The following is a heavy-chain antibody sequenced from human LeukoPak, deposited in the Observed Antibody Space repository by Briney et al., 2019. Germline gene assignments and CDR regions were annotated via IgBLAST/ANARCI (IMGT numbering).Heavy chain of an antibody. CDR2: IYPGDSDT. Sequence: GASLKISCKGSGYSFTSYWIGWVRQMPGKGLEWMGIIYPGDSDTRYSPSFQGQVTISADKSISTAYLQWSSLKASDTAMYYCARLTHSGSYYYYYYMDVWGKGTTVTVSS. J-gene: IGHJ6*03. D-gene: IGHD1-26*01. CDR1: GYSFTSYW. CDR3: ARLTHSGSYYYYYYMDV. V-gene: IGHV5-51*01.